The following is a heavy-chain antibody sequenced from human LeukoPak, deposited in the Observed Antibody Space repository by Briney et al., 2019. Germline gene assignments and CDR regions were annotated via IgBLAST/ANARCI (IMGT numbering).Heavy chain of an antibody. CDR3: ARGQYQFDY. Sequence: GRSLRLSCAASGFTFDDYAMRWVRQAPGKGLEWVSGISWNSGSIGYADSVKGRFTISRDNAKNSLYLQMNSLRAEDTALYYCARGQYQFDYWGQGTLVTVSS. V-gene: IGHV3-9*01. J-gene: IGHJ4*02. CDR1: GFTFDDYA. CDR2: ISWNSGSI. D-gene: IGHD2-2*01.